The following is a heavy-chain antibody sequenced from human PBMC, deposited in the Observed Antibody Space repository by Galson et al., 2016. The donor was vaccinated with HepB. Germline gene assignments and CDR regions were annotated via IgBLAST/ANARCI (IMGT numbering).Heavy chain of an antibody. CDR3: AKGTGGVFAPSYYFDY. V-gene: IGHV3-30*04. CDR2: ISHDGTSE. J-gene: IGHJ4*02. CDR1: GFTFSRFA. Sequence: SLRLSCAASGFTFSRFAMHWVRQAPGKGLEWVALISHDGTSEHYSDSVKGRLTISRDNSKNTLYLHIRSLAGEDTAVYHCAKGTGGVFAPSYYFDYWGPGTLVAVSS. D-gene: IGHD3-16*02.